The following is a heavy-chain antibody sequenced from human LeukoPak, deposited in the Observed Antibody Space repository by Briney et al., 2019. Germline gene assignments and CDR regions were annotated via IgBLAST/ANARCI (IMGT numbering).Heavy chain of an antibody. Sequence: KPSETLSLTCAVSGGSISSSNWWSWVRQPPGKGLEWIGEIHHSGSTNYNPSLKSRVTISVDTSKNQFSLKLSSVTAADTAVYYCARADKGGYFDYWGQGTLVTVSS. CDR3: ARADKGGYFDY. CDR2: IHHSGST. D-gene: IGHD3-16*01. V-gene: IGHV4-4*02. J-gene: IGHJ4*02. CDR1: GGSISSSNW.